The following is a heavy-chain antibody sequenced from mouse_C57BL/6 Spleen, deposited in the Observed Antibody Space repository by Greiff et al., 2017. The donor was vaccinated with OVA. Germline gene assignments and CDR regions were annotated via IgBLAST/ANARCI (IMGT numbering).Heavy chain of an antibody. Sequence: EVKLVESGGGLVKPGGSLKLSCAASGFTFSSNAMSWVRQTPEKRLEWVATISDGGSYTYYPDNVKGRFTISRDNAKNNLYLQMSHLKSEDTAMYYCARDHSNYDYAMDYWGQGTSVTVSS. J-gene: IGHJ4*01. CDR3: ARDHSNYDYAMDY. D-gene: IGHD2-5*01. CDR2: ISDGGSYT. V-gene: IGHV5-4*01. CDR1: GFTFSSNA.